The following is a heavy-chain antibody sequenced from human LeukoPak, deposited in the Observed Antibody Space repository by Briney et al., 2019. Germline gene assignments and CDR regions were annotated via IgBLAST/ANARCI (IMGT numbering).Heavy chain of an antibody. J-gene: IGHJ4*02. CDR1: SGSISSSNW. Sequence: SETLSLTCAVSSGSISSSNWWSWVRQPPGKGLEWIGEIYHSGSTNYNPSLKSRVTISVDTSKNQFSLKLSSVTAADTAVYYCARGRYNWNDWRVGSVYYFDYWGQGTLVTVSS. V-gene: IGHV4-4*02. CDR2: IYHSGST. CDR3: ARGRYNWNDWRVGSVYYFDY. D-gene: IGHD1-1*01.